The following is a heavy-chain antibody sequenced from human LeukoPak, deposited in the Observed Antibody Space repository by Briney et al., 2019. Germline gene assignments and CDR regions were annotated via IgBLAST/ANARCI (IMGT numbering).Heavy chain of an antibody. CDR2: ISGSGGST. Sequence: GGPLRLSCAASGFTFSSYAMSWVRQAPGEGLEWVSAISGSGGSTYYADSVKGRFTISRDNSKNTLYLQMNSLRAEGTAVYYCAKDGDSSSSGYYYFYMDVWGKGTTVTVSS. J-gene: IGHJ6*03. CDR3: AKDGDSSSSGYYYFYMDV. V-gene: IGHV3-23*01. D-gene: IGHD6-6*01. CDR1: GFTFSSYA.